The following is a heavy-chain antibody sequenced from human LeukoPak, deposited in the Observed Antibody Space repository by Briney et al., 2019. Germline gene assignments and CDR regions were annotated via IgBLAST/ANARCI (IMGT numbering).Heavy chain of an antibody. V-gene: IGHV1-69*05. D-gene: IGHD2-2*01. Sequence: SVKVSCKASGGTFSSYAISWVRQAPGQGLEWMEGIIPIFGTANYAQKFQGRVTITTDESTSTAYMELSSLRSEDTAVYYCARVDCSSTSCPRAPDYYYYYMDVWGKGTTVTVSS. CDR2: IIPIFGTA. J-gene: IGHJ6*03. CDR1: GGTFSSYA. CDR3: ARVDCSSTSCPRAPDYYYYYMDV.